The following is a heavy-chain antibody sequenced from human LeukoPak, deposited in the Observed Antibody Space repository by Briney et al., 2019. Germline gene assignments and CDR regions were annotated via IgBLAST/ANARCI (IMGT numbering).Heavy chain of an antibody. CDR2: MNPNSGNT. V-gene: IGHV1-8*03. J-gene: IGHJ6*03. CDR1: GYTFTGYY. Sequence: GASVKVSCKASGYTFTGYYIHWVRQAPGQGLEWMGWMNPNSGNTGYAQKFQGRVTITRNTSISTAYMELSSLRSEDTAVYYCARAIITVTATYYYYMDVWGKGTTVTVSS. CDR3: ARAIITVTATYYYYMDV. D-gene: IGHD4-17*01.